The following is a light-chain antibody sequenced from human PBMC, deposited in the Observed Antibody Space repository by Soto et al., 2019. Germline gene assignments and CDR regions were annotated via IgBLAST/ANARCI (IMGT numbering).Light chain of an antibody. CDR2: EVS. CDR3: SSYTSSSTVV. V-gene: IGLV2-14*01. J-gene: IGLJ1*01. Sequence: QSALTQPASVSGSPGQSITISCTGTSSDVGPYNYVSWYQHHPGKAPKLIIYEVSNRPSGVSNRFSGSKSGNTASLTISGLQTEDEADYYCSSYTSSSTVVFGTGTKLTVL. CDR1: SSDVGPYNY.